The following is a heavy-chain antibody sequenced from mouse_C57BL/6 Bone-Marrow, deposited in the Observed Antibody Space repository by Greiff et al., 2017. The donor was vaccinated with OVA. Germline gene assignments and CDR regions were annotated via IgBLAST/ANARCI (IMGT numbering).Heavy chain of an antibody. Sequence: QVQLQQPGAELVRPGTSVKLSCKASGYTFTSYWMHWVKQRPGQGLEWIGVIDTSDSYTNYNQKFKGKATLTVDTASSTAYMPRSSLTSEYSAVYYCAHSYGVGDYWGQGTTLTVSS. CDR1: GYTFTSYW. J-gene: IGHJ2*01. CDR2: IDTSDSYT. V-gene: IGHV1-59*01. D-gene: IGHD1-1*01. CDR3: AHSYGVGDY.